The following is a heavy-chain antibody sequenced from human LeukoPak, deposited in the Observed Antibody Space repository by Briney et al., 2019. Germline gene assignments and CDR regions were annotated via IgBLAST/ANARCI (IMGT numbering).Heavy chain of an antibody. Sequence: ASGKVSCKASGYIFTDYYMHWVRQAPGQRLEWLGWINPKSGGTNYPQRFQGSVTMTRDTSISTAYLELRRLRSDDTAVYYCARGDTTMRYPMDVWGKGTTVTVSS. D-gene: IGHD5-18*01. CDR1: GYIFTDYY. V-gene: IGHV1-2*02. J-gene: IGHJ6*04. CDR3: ARGDTTMRYPMDV. CDR2: INPKSGGT.